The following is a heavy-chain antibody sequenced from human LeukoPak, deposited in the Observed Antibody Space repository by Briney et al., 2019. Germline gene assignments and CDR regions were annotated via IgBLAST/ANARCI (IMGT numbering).Heavy chain of an antibody. CDR1: GFTFGSYA. V-gene: IGHV3-23*01. J-gene: IGHJ4*02. Sequence: GGSLRLSCAASGFTFGSYAMSSVLPAPGKGLEWVSAISGTGGSTYYADSVKGRFTISRDNSKNTLYLQMNSLRAEDTAVYYCAKARTERGVGFDYWGQGTLVTVSS. CDR2: ISGTGGST. CDR3: AKARTERGVGFDY. D-gene: IGHD2-8*02.